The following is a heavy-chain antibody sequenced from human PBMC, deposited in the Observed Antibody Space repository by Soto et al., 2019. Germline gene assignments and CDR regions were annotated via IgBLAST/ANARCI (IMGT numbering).Heavy chain of an antibody. J-gene: IGHJ4*02. Sequence: VXAVKVSGRPSGYPCTSYGIIWLRQTPGQGLEWMGWISAYNGNTNYAQKLQGRVTMTTDTSTSTAYMELRSLRSDDTAVYYCARTLVAGTLGDFDYWGQGTLVTVS. CDR3: ARTLVAGTLGDFDY. CDR1: GYPCTSYG. CDR2: ISAYNGNT. D-gene: IGHD6-19*01. V-gene: IGHV1-18*04.